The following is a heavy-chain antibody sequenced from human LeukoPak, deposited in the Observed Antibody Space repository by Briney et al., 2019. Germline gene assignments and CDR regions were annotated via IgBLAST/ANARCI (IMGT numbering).Heavy chain of an antibody. J-gene: IGHJ4*02. CDR3: ARDPLGIAADGKDY. CDR1: GGSISSYY. V-gene: IGHV4-4*07. CDR2: IYSSGST. D-gene: IGHD6-13*01. Sequence: SETLSLTCTVSGGSISSYYWSWIRQPAGKGLEWIGRIYSSGSTNYNPSLKSRVTMSVDTSKNQFSLKLSSVTAADTAVYYCARDPLGIAADGKDYWGQGTLVTVSS.